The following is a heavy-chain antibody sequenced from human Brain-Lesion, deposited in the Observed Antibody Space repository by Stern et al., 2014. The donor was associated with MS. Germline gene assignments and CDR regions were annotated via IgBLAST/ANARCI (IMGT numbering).Heavy chain of an antibody. V-gene: IGHV4-34*01. D-gene: IGHD2-21*01. CDR3: ARDVGGAFDY. CDR1: GGSFSGYY. CDR2: INHSGRI. Sequence: QVQLQQWGAGLLKPSETLSLTCGVYGGSFSGYYLTWIRQPPGKGLEWIGAINHSGRIKYNPYLEKRVPRSVDTSKHQLSLRLSSATAADTAVYYCARDVGGAFDYWGQGTLVTVSS. J-gene: IGHJ4*02.